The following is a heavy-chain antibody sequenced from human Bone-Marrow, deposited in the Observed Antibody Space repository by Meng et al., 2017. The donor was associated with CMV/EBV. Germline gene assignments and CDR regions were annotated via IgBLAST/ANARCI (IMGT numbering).Heavy chain of an antibody. CDR1: GFTFSSYA. CDR2: ISYDGSNK. CDR3: AKEGSENAFDI. J-gene: IGHJ3*02. Sequence: GESLKISCAASGFTFSSYAMHWVRQAPGKGLEWVAVISYDGSNKYYADSVKGRFIISRDNSKNSLYLQMNSLRAEDTALYYCAKEGSENAFDIWGQGTMVTVSS. D-gene: IGHD6-19*01. V-gene: IGHV3-30-3*01.